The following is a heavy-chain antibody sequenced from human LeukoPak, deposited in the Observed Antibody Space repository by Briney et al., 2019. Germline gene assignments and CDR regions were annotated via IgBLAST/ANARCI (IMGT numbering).Heavy chain of an antibody. Sequence: GGSLRLSCAASGFTFSNYAMSWVRQAPGKGLEWVSAISGSGGSTYYADSVKGRFTISRDNSKNTLYLQMNSLRAEDTAVYYCARDNYDYVWGSYAVYWGQGTLVTVSS. CDR1: GFTFSNYA. V-gene: IGHV3-23*01. J-gene: IGHJ4*02. CDR3: ARDNYDYVWGSYAVY. D-gene: IGHD3-16*01. CDR2: ISGSGGST.